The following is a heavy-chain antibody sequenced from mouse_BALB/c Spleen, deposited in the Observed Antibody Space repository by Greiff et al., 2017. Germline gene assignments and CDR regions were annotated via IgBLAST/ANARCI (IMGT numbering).Heavy chain of an antibody. V-gene: IGHV1-14*01. D-gene: IGHD2-14*01. CDR1: GYTFTSYV. CDR2: INTYNDGT. Sequence: EVQGVESGPELVKPGASVKMSCKASGYTFTSYVMHWVKQKPGQGLEWIGYINTYNDGTKYNEKFKGKATLTSDKSPSTAYMEHSSLTSEDSAVYYCAREGDRYPFAYWGQGTLVTVSA. J-gene: IGHJ3*01. CDR3: AREGDRYPFAY.